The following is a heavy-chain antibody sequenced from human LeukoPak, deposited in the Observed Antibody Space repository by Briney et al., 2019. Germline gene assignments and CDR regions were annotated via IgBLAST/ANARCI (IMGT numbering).Heavy chain of an antibody. V-gene: IGHV3-21*01. CDR1: GVTFSSYS. CDR3: AREEKWLRLVDY. CDR2: ISSSSSYI. Sequence: GGSLRLSCAASGVTFSSYSMNWVRQAPGKGLEWVSSISSSSSYIYYADSVKGRFTISRDNAKNSLYLQMNSLRAEDTAVYYCAREEKWLRLVDYWGQGTLVTVSS. D-gene: IGHD5-12*01. J-gene: IGHJ4*02.